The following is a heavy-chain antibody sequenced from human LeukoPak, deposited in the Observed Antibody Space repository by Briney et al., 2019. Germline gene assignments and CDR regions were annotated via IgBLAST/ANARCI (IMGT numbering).Heavy chain of an antibody. V-gene: IGHV3-72*01. CDR2: TRDKANSYTT. D-gene: IGHD2-15*01. Sequence: GGSLRLSCAASGFTFSDHYMDWVRQAPGKGLEWDGRTRDKANSYTTEYAASVKCRFTISRDASKNSLYLQMNSLRVEDTAVYYCATDTYSLEKDYWGQGTLVTVSS. J-gene: IGHJ4*02. CDR1: GFTFSDHY. CDR3: ATDTYSLEKDY.